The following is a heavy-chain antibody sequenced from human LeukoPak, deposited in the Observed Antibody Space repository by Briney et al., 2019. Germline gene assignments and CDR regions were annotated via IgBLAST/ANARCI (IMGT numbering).Heavy chain of an antibody. Sequence: SETLSLTCAVYGGSFSGYYWSWIRQPPGKGLEWIGEINHSGSTNYNPSLKSRVTISVDTSKNQFSLKLSSVTAADTAVYYCARGYPAYYGMDVWGQGTTVTVSS. CDR3: ARGYPAYYGMDV. J-gene: IGHJ6*02. CDR1: GGSFSGYY. V-gene: IGHV4-34*01. CDR2: INHSGST.